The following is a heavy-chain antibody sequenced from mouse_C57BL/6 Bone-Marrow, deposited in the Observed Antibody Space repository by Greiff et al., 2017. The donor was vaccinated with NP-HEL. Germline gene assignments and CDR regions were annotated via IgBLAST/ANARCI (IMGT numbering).Heavy chain of an antibody. CDR1: GFTFTDYY. CDR3: DSTGVAHYWYLDV. Sequence: EVKLQESGAELVKPGASVKLSCTASGFTFTDYYMHWVKQRTGQGLEWIGRIDPSDGDTKYAPKFQGKATIPADTSSHTAYLQLSSLTSEDSDVYDCDSTGVAHYWYLDVWGTGTTVTVSS. V-gene: IGHV14-2*01. D-gene: IGHD1-1*01. J-gene: IGHJ1*03. CDR2: IDPSDGDT.